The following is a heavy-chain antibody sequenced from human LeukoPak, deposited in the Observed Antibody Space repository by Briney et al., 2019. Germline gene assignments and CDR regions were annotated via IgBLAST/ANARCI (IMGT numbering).Heavy chain of an antibody. CDR1: GYTFTSYY. V-gene: IGHV1-46*01. D-gene: IGHD3-9*01. CDR3: AKAGSFDWSHKYYFDY. CDR2: INPSGGST. J-gene: IGHJ4*02. Sequence: ASVKVSCKASGYTFTSYYMHWVRQAPGQGLEWMGIINPSGGSTSYAQKFQGRVTMTRDTSTSTVYMELSSLRSEDTAVYYCAKAGSFDWSHKYYFDYWGQGTLVTVSS.